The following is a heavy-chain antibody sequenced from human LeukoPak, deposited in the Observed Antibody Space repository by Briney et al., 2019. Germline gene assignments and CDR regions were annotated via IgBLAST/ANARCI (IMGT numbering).Heavy chain of an antibody. V-gene: IGHV4-59*01. CDR1: GGSISSYY. CDR3: ARFSSTSYYFDY. D-gene: IGHD2-2*01. Sequence: SETLSLTCTVSGGSISSYYWSWIRQPPGKGLEWIGYIHYSGSTNYNPSLKSRVTISVDTSKNQFSLKLSSVTAADTAVYYCARFSSTSYYFDYWGQGTLVTVSS. CDR2: IHYSGST. J-gene: IGHJ4*02.